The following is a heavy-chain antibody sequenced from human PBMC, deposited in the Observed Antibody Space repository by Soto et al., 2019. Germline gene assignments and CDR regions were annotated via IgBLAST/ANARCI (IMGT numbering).Heavy chain of an antibody. V-gene: IGHV3-23*01. CDR2: ISGSGGST. CDR3: VEELGYQLLPNWFDP. J-gene: IGHJ5*02. Sequence: QPGGSLRLSCAASGFTFSSYAMSWVRQAPGKGLEWVSAISGSGGSTYYADSVKGRFTISRDNSKNTLYLQMNSLRAEDTAVYYCVEELGYQLLPNWFDPWGQGTLVTVSS. D-gene: IGHD2-2*01. CDR1: GFTFSSYA.